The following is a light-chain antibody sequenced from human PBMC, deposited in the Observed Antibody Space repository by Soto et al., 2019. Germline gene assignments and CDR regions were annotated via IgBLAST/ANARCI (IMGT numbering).Light chain of an antibody. J-gene: IGKJ2*03. Sequence: EIVLTQSPGTLSLSPGERATLSCRASQSISRSFLAWYQQKAGQAPRLLIYVASTRATGIPDRLSGSGSGTDFTLTISRLEPEDFAVYYCQQYGSSPLFSFGQGTKLEIK. CDR3: QQYGSSPLFS. CDR1: QSISRSF. V-gene: IGKV3-20*01. CDR2: VAS.